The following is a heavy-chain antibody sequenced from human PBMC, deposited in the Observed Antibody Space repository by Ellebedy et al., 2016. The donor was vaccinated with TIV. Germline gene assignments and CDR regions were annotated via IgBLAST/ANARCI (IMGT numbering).Heavy chain of an antibody. J-gene: IGHJ5*01. CDR2: INHSGST. V-gene: IGHV4-34*01. CDR1: GGSFSGYY. D-gene: IGHD5-24*01. Sequence: GSLRLSXAVYGGSFSGYYWSWIRQPPGKGLEWIGEINHSGSTNYNPSLKSRVTISVDTSKNQFSLKLSSVTAADTAVYYCAREHVEGPTPYWFNSWGQGTLVTVSS. CDR3: AREHVEGPTPYWFNS.